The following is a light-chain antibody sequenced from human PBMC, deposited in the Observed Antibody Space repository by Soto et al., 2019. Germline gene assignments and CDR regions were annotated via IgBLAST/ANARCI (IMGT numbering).Light chain of an antibody. Sequence: QLVLTQPPSASGTPGQRVTISCSGSSSNIESNYVYWYQQLPGTAPRLLIYRNNQRPSGVPDRFSGPKSGTSASLAISALRSEDEADYYCTVWDDSLRGRLFGGGTKLTVL. CDR2: RNN. J-gene: IGLJ2*01. CDR3: TVWDDSLRGRL. CDR1: SSNIESNY. V-gene: IGLV1-47*01.